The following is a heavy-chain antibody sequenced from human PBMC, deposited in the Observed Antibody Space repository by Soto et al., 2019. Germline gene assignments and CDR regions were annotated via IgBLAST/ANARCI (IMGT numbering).Heavy chain of an antibody. CDR1: GGTFSSYT. Sequence: QVQLVQSGAEVKKPGSSLKVSCKASGGTFSSYTISWVRQAPGQGLEWMGRIIPILGIANYAQKFQSRVTIAADKSTSTAYMELSSLRSEDAAVYYCAKNPGAGYSSSWYRTNWFDPRGEGTLVTVSS. J-gene: IGHJ5*02. CDR2: IIPILGIA. D-gene: IGHD6-13*01. V-gene: IGHV1-69*02. CDR3: AKNPGAGYSSSWYRTNWFDP.